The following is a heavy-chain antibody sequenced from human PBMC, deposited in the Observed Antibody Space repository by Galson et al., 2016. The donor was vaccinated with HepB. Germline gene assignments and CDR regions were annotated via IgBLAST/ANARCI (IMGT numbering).Heavy chain of an antibody. J-gene: IGHJ4*02. CDR2: IAGGNGNT. D-gene: IGHD5-24*01. CDR1: GYTFTNYA. V-gene: IGHV1-3*01. Sequence: SVKVSCKAGGYTFTNYAIHWVRQAPGQSLEWMGWIAGGNGNTRYSQQFQGRGTFTRDTSASIVYMEMRSLRSEDTAVFYCVRNAGGYNFGDWGQGTLVIVSS. CDR3: VRNAGGYNFGD.